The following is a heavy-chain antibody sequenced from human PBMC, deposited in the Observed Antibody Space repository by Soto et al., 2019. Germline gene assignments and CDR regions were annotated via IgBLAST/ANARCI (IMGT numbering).Heavy chain of an antibody. D-gene: IGHD3-3*01. V-gene: IGHV3-30*18. Sequence: PGGSLRLSCAASGFTFSSYGMHWVRQAPGKGLEWVAVISYDGSNKYYADSVKGRFTISRDNSKNTLYLQMNSLRAEDTAVYYCAKEAGDFWSGLHLDYWGQGTLVTVSS. CDR1: GFTFSSYG. CDR2: ISYDGSNK. J-gene: IGHJ4*02. CDR3: AKEAGDFWSGLHLDY.